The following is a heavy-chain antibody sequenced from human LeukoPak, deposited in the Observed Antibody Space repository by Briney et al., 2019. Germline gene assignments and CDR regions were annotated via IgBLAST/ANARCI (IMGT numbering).Heavy chain of an antibody. V-gene: IGHV1-46*01. Sequence: EASVKVSCKASGYTFTSYYMHWVRQAPGQGLEWMGIINPSGGSTSYAQKFQGRVTMARDTSTSTVYMELSSLRSEDTAVYYCARFWSGPNWFDPWGQGTLVTVSS. D-gene: IGHD3-3*01. CDR2: INPSGGST. J-gene: IGHJ5*02. CDR1: GYTFTSYY. CDR3: ARFWSGPNWFDP.